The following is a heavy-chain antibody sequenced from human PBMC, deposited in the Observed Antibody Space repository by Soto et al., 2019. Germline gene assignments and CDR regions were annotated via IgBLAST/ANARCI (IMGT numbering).Heavy chain of an antibody. CDR2: IYYSGST. CDR3: ARVRYCSSTSCYFRAYYYGMDV. J-gene: IGHJ6*02. D-gene: IGHD2-2*01. Sequence: QVQLQESGPGLVKPSETLSLTCTVSGGSVSSGSYYWSWIRQPPGKGLEWIGYIYYSGSTYYNPSLKSRVTISVDTSKNQFSLKLSSVTAADMAVYYCARVRYCSSTSCYFRAYYYGMDVWGQGTTVTVSS. CDR1: GGSVSSGSYY. V-gene: IGHV4-61*01.